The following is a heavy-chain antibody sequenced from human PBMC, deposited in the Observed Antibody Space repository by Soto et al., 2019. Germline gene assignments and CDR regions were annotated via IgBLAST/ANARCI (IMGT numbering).Heavy chain of an antibody. J-gene: IGHJ4*02. CDR1: GFTFSSYE. V-gene: IGHV3-48*03. Sequence: LRLSCAASGFTFSSYEMNWVRQAAVKGLEWVSYISSSGSTIYYADSVKGRFTISRDNAKNSLYLQMNSLRAEDTAVYYCASSLGGYSYGSSFEYWGKGTLVTVSS. D-gene: IGHD5-18*01. CDR3: ASSLGGYSYGSSFEY. CDR2: ISSSGSTI.